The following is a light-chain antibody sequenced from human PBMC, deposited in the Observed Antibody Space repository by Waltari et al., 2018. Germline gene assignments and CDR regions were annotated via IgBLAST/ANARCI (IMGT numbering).Light chain of an antibody. CDR3: QQSYTTPQGT. CDR2: AAS. Sequence: DIQMTQSPPSLSASVGDRVTITCRASQVIDKYLNWYQHKPGKAPRLLIYAASSLLSGVPSRFSGSGSGTEFTRTINSLQPEDCATYYCQQSYTTPQGTFGQGTRLDIK. V-gene: IGKV1-39*01. CDR1: QVIDKY. J-gene: IGKJ5*01.